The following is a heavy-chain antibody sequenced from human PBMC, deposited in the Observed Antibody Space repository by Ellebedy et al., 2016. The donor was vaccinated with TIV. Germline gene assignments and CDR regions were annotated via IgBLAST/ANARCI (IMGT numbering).Heavy chain of an antibody. Sequence: SQTLSLTCXVYGGSFRGYYWSWIRQPPGKGLEWIGEINHSGSTNYNPSLKSRVTMSVDTSKNQFSLKLSSVTAADTAVYYCARPPNYWGQGTLVTVSS. J-gene: IGHJ4*02. CDR3: ARPPNY. CDR1: GGSFRGYY. CDR2: INHSGST. V-gene: IGHV4-34*01.